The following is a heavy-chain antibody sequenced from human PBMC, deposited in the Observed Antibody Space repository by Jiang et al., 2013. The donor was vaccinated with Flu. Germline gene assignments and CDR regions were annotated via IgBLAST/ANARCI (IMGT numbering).Heavy chain of an antibody. Sequence: GLVQPGGSLRLSCAASGFTFSSYWMSWVRQAPGKGLEWVANIKQDGSEKYYVDSVKGRFTISRDNAKNSLYLQMNSLRAEDTAVYYCARPRLGYCSGGSCYGLCFQHWGQGTLVTVSS. CDR1: GFTFSSYW. J-gene: IGHJ1*01. V-gene: IGHV3-7*03. CDR3: ARPRLGYCSGGSCYGLCFQH. D-gene: IGHD2-15*01. CDR2: IKQDGSEK.